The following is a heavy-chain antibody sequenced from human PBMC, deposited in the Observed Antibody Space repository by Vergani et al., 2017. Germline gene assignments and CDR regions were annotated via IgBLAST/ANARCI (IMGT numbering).Heavy chain of an antibody. V-gene: IGHV4-39*01. J-gene: IGHJ4*02. CDR2: LDYSGNT. CDR3: ASKRGACRAAYCHSYDF. CDR1: GDSVISTAYH. D-gene: IGHD2-15*01. Sequence: QVQLQESGPGLVKPSETLSLTCTVSGDSVISTAYHWGWIRQPPGKGLEWIGSLDYSGNTSYNPSLESLISISFETPKNQFSLRLTSVTAADTAVYYCASKRGACRAAYCHSYDFWGPGTLVGVSS.